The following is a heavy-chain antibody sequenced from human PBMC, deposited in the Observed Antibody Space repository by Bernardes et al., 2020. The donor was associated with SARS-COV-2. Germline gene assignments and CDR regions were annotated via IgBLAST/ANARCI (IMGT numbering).Heavy chain of an antibody. CDR3: ARSASVDTAKSDGMDV. J-gene: IGHJ6*02. D-gene: IGHD5-18*01. CDR1: GFTFSSYG. V-gene: IGHV3-33*01. Sequence: GGSLRLSCAASGFTFSSYGMHWVRQAPGKGLEWVAVIWYDGSNKYYADSVKGRFTISRDNSKNTLYLQMNSLRAEDTAVYYCARSASVDTAKSDGMDVWGQGTTVTVSS. CDR2: IWYDGSNK.